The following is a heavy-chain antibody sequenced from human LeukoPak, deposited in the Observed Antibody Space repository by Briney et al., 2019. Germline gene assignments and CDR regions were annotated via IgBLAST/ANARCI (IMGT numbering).Heavy chain of an antibody. CDR1: GFTFSSYA. V-gene: IGHV3-23*01. D-gene: IGHD2-21*02. CDR2: IGASGGST. CDR3: MMSLTAHYYYGMDV. Sequence: GGSLRLSCATSGFTFSSYAMSWVRQAPGKGLEWVSGIGASGGSTYYADSVKGRFTISRDNAKNSLYLQMNSLRAEDTAVYHCMMSLTAHYYYGMDVWGQGTTVTVSS. J-gene: IGHJ6*02.